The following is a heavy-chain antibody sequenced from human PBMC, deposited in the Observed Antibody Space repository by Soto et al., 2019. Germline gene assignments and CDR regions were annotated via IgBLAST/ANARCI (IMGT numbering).Heavy chain of an antibody. V-gene: IGHV3-33*08. J-gene: IGHJ4*02. D-gene: IGHD1-26*01. CDR1: GFIFSSYA. CDR3: ARGRRVGLAANVDY. Sequence: HPGGSLRLSCEASGFIFSSYAMHWVRQAPGKGLEWVAVISDGGSKESYADSVKDRFTISRDDSKNTLFLLINALRGDDTAVYYCARGRRVGLAANVDYWGLGSLVTVS. CDR2: ISDGGSKE.